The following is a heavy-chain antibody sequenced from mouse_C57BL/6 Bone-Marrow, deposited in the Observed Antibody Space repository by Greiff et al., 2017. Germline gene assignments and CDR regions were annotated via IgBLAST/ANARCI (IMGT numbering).Heavy chain of an antibody. Sequence: QVKLQQSGAELVKPGASVKLSCKASGSTFTTYPIAWMKQTPGKSLEWIGNFHPYNDYTKYNEKFKGRATLTVEKSYSTVYMELSRLTSYYSASYYCARKTTGMDYWGQGTSVTVAS. J-gene: IGHJ4*01. CDR1: GSTFTTYP. CDR3: ARKTTGMDY. CDR2: FHPYNDYT. D-gene: IGHD2-12*01. V-gene: IGHV1-47*01.